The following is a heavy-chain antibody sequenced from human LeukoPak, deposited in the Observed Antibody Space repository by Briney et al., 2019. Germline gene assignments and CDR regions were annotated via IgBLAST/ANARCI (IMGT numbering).Heavy chain of an antibody. CDR2: IYYSGTT. J-gene: IGHJ6*03. V-gene: IGHV4-39*01. Sequence: TSETLSLTCTASGGSISSSPYFWGWIRQPPGKGLEWISSIYYSGTTYYNPSLKSRVTISVDTSKNQFSLMLSSVTAADTAVYYCSRHDYDGVQNYYSYYMDVWGKGTTVTVSS. CDR3: SRHDYDGVQNYYSYYMDV. CDR1: GGSISSSPYF. D-gene: IGHD4-17*01.